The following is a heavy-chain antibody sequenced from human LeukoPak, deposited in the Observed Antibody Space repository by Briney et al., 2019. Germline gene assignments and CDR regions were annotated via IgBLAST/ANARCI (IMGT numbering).Heavy chain of an antibody. CDR3: ARVSGSYSTIDY. Sequence: GGSLRLSCAASGFTFSSYAMTWVRQAPGKGLEWVSGLSGSGGTTYYADSVKGRFTISRDNSKNTLYLQMNSLRAEDTAVYYCARVSGSYSTIDYWGQGTLVTVSS. V-gene: IGHV3-23*01. D-gene: IGHD1-26*01. CDR1: GFTFSSYA. CDR2: LSGSGGTT. J-gene: IGHJ4*02.